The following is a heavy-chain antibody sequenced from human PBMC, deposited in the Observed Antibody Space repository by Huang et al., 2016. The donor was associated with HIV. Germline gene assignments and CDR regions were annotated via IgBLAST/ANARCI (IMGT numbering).Heavy chain of an antibody. D-gene: IGHD3-22*01. V-gene: IGHV1-69*12. CDR3: ARARGYYDSSVSYYFDY. J-gene: IGHJ4*02. CDR1: GGTFSSYA. Sequence: QVQLVQSGAEVKKPGSSVKVSCKASGGTFSSYAISWVRQAPGHGLGWMGGIIPIFGTANDAQKFQGRVTITADESTSTAYMELSSLRSEDTAVYYCARARGYYDSSVSYYFDYWGQGTLVTVSS. CDR2: IIPIFGTA.